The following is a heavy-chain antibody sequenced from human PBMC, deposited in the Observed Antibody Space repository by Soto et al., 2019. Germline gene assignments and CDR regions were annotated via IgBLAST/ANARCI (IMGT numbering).Heavy chain of an antibody. CDR2: IYYSGST. V-gene: IGHV4-31*03. Sequence: SETLSLTCTVSGGSISSGGYYWSWIRQHPGKGLEWIGYIYYSGSTYYNPSLRSRVTISVDTSKNQFSLKLSSVTAADTAVYYCARDFYCSGGSCYSGAPTWGQGTLVTVSS. J-gene: IGHJ5*02. CDR1: GGSISSGGYY. D-gene: IGHD2-15*01. CDR3: ARDFYCSGGSCYSGAPT.